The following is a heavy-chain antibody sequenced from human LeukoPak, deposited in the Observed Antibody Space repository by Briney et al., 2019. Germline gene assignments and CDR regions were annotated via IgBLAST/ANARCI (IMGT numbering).Heavy chain of an antibody. V-gene: IGHV1-18*01. Sequence: ASVKVSCKASGYTFTSYGISWVRQAPGQGLEWMGWISAYNGNTNYAQKLQGRVTMTTDTSTSTAYMELRSLRSDDTAVYYCARDTYYYDSSGPKDYYYYSMDVWGQGTTVTVSS. CDR3: ARDTYYYDSSGPKDYYYYSMDV. CDR2: ISAYNGNT. D-gene: IGHD3-22*01. CDR1: GYTFTSYG. J-gene: IGHJ6*02.